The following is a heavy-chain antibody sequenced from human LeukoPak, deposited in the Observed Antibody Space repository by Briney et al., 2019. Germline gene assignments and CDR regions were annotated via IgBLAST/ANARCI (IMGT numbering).Heavy chain of an antibody. J-gene: IGHJ4*02. D-gene: IGHD3-22*01. CDR2: VYYSGST. CDR1: GGSVSSKTYY. Sequence: SETLSLTCTVSGGSVSSKTYYWGWIRQTPGKGLEWIGNVYYSGSTYKNPSPQSRVTIFIDRSKNQFSLILSSVTAADTAIYYCARADTTGYPNFDFWGQGTLVTVSS. CDR3: ARADTTGYPNFDF. V-gene: IGHV4-39*01.